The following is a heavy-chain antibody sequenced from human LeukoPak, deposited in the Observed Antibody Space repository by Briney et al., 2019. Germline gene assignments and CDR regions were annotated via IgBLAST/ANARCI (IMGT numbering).Heavy chain of an antibody. V-gene: IGHV3-23*01. Sequence: GGSLTLPCSASGFTFSSYAMSWVRQPPGKGLEWVAAISGSGGSTYYAASVKSRFTISRDNSKNTLYLQMSSLRAEDTAVYYCAKGAYGDYSTNDYWGQGTLVTVSS. J-gene: IGHJ4*02. CDR1: GFTFSSYA. CDR3: AKGAYGDYSTNDY. CDR2: ISGSGGST. D-gene: IGHD4-17*01.